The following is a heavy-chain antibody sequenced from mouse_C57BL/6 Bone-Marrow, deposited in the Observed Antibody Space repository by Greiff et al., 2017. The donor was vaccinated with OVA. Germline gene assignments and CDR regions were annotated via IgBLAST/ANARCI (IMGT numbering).Heavy chain of an antibody. D-gene: IGHD4-1*01. Sequence: QVQLQQPGTELVKPGASVKLSCKASGYTFTSYWMHWVKQRPGQGLEWIGNINPSNGGTNYNEKFKSKATLTVDKSSSTAYMQLSSLTSEDSAVYYGARQGSWEDWYLDVWGTGTTVTVSS. V-gene: IGHV1-53*01. J-gene: IGHJ1*03. CDR2: INPSNGGT. CDR1: GYTFTSYW. CDR3: ARQGSWEDWYLDV.